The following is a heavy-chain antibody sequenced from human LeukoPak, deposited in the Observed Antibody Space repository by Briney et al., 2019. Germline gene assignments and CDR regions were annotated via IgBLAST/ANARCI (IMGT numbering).Heavy chain of an antibody. J-gene: IGHJ3*02. D-gene: IGHD3-22*01. CDR2: INPNSGGT. V-gene: IGHV1-2*02. CDR3: ARELSGNTYYYDSSGYSDAYDI. Sequence: GASVKVSCKASGYTFTGYYMHWVRQAPGQGLEWMGWINPNSGGTNYAQKFQGRVTMTRDTSISTAYMELSRLRSDDTAVYYCARELSGNTYYYDSSGYSDAYDIWGQGTMVTVSS. CDR1: GYTFTGYY.